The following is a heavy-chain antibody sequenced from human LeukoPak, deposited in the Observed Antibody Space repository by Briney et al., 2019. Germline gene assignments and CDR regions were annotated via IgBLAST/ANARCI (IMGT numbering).Heavy chain of an antibody. Sequence: GASVKVSCKASGYTFTSYAMHWLRQAPGQRLEWMGWINAGNGNTKYSQKFQGRVTITRDTSASTAYMELSSLRSEDTAVYYCARVPTGWYHFDYGAQEPLVTVSS. CDR3: ARVPTGWYHFDY. J-gene: IGHJ4*02. V-gene: IGHV1-3*01. CDR2: INAGNGNT. CDR1: GYTFTSYA. D-gene: IGHD6-19*01.